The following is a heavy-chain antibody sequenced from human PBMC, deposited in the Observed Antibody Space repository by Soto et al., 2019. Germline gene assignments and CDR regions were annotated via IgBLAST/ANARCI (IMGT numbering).Heavy chain of an antibody. CDR3: ARDGHMTVAPTTGWLDY. V-gene: IGHV3-30-3*01. CDR1: GFSFSTYA. J-gene: IGHJ4*02. CDR2: MSSDGNNQ. Sequence: QVQLVESGGGVVQPGRSLRLSCATSGFSFSTYAIHWVRQAPGKGLEWVAIMSSDGNNQYYADSVKGRFTISRDNSKNTLSLQMNSLTYEDTAVYYCARDGHMTVAPTTGWLDYWGQGTLVTVSS. D-gene: IGHD2-21*01.